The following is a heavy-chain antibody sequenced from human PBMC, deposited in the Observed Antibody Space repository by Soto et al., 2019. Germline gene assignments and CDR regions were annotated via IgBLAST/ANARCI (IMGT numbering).Heavy chain of an antibody. V-gene: IGHV4-30-2*01. Sequence: SETLSLTCAVSGGSISSGGYSWSWIRQPPGKGLEWIGYIYHSGSTYYNPSLKSRVTISVDRSKNQFSLKLSSVTAADTAVHYCARGPPFYWGQGTLVPVSS. CDR2: IYHSGST. CDR3: ARGPPFY. CDR1: GGSISSGGYS. J-gene: IGHJ4*02.